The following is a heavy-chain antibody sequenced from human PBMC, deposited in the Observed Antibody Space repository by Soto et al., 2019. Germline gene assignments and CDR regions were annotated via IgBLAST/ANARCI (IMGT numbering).Heavy chain of an antibody. J-gene: IGHJ6*02. CDR2: IGTAGDT. V-gene: IGHV3-13*01. CDR3: ARSSMGGSGTTGYYGMDV. D-gene: IGHD3-10*01. Sequence: GGSLRLSCAASGFTFSSYDMHWVRQATGKGLEWVSAIGTAGDTYYPGSVKGRFTISRENAKNSLYLQMNSLRAGDTAVYYCARSSMGGSGTTGYYGMDVWGQGTTVTVSS. CDR1: GFTFSSYD.